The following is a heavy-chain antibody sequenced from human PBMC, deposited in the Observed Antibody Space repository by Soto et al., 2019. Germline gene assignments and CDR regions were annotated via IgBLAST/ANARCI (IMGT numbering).Heavy chain of an antibody. CDR1: WGRCTSYW. CDR3: QTTAAAGKYYHGMDV. J-gene: IGHJ6*01. V-gene: IGHV5-51*01. Sequence: PLVSLKIPWRGAWGRCTSYWIGRILQMTGKGLECMGIIYPGDSDTRYSPSFQGQVTISADKPISTAYLQWSSLKASDTAMYYFQTTAAAGKYYHGMDVWGQGTTVPVSP. CDR2: IYPGDSDT. D-gene: IGHD6-13*01.